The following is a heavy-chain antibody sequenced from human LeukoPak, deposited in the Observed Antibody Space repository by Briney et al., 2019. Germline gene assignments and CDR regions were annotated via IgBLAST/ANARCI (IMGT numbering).Heavy chain of an antibody. Sequence: SETLSLTCSVSGGSISTYYWSWIRQPPGKGPEWIAYMYYSGSTNYNPSLKSRVSISVDTSKNQFSLNLSSVTAADTAVYYCARVDGGYCSGGSCYSNRFDPWGQGTLVTVSS. CDR1: GGSISTYY. J-gene: IGHJ5*02. V-gene: IGHV4-59*01. D-gene: IGHD2-15*01. CDR3: ARVDGGYCSGGSCYSNRFDP. CDR2: MYYSGST.